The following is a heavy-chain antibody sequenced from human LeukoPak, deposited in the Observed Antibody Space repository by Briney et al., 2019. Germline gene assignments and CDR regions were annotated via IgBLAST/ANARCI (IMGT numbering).Heavy chain of an antibody. J-gene: IGHJ3*02. CDR1: GRSISGYY. D-gene: IGHD1-7*01. Sequence: SETLSLTCSVSGRSISGYYWTWIRQPAGKGLEWIGRVYTSGSTHYNPSLKTRLTMSVDTSKNQFSLKLTSVTAADTAVYYCARLITGTTTAIDIWGQGTMVTVSS. V-gene: IGHV4-4*07. CDR3: ARLITGTTTAIDI. CDR2: VYTSGST.